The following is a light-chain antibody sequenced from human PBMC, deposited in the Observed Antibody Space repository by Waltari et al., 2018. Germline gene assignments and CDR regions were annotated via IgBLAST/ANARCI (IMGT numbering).Light chain of an antibody. J-gene: IGKJ5*01. Sequence: EIVLTQSPATLPLSPGERGTLSCRASQSINTNLAWYQQKPGQAPRLLIYDASNRATGIPARFSGSGSGTDFTLTISSLEREDFAVYYCQQRRTWPSITFGQGTRLEIK. V-gene: IGKV3-11*01. CDR3: QQRRTWPSIT. CDR1: QSINTN. CDR2: DAS.